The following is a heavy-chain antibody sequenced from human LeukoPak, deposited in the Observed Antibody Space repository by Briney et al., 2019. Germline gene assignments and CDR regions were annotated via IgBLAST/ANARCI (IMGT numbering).Heavy chain of an antibody. V-gene: IGHV3-7*01. CDR3: ASERPGSSWYDY. Sequence: GGSLRLSCAASGFTFSSHWMTWVRQAPGRGLEWVANIKPDGSEKYYVDFVKGRFTISRDNAENSLYLQMNSLRAEDTAVYYCASERPGSSWYDYWGQGTLVTVSS. CDR2: IKPDGSEK. D-gene: IGHD6-13*01. J-gene: IGHJ4*02. CDR1: GFTFSSHW.